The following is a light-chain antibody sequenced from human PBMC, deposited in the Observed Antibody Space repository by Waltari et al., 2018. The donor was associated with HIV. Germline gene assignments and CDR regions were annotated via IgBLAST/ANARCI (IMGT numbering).Light chain of an antibody. CDR3: SAYAGSNNLVL. J-gene: IGLJ2*01. CDR1: SSAVGGYNY. CDR2: DVN. V-gene: IGLV2-8*01. Sequence: QSALTQPPSASGSLGQSVTISCTGTSSAVGGYNYVSWYQQYPGEAPKLIIYDVNKRPSGFPDRFSGSKSGNTASLTVSGLQGEDEAQYYCSAYAGSNNLVLFGGGTKLTVL.